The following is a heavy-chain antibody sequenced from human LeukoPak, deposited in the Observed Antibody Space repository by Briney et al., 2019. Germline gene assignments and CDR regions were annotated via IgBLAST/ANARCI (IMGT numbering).Heavy chain of an antibody. Sequence: ASVKVSCKASGYTFTGYYMHWVRQAPGQGLEWMGWINPNSGGTNYAQKFQGRVTMTRDTSISTAYMELSRLRSDDTAVYYCAREGGYSYGGRGAFDIWGQGTMVTVSS. CDR3: AREGGYSYGGRGAFDI. V-gene: IGHV1-2*02. CDR2: INPNSGGT. D-gene: IGHD5-18*01. CDR1: GYTFTGYY. J-gene: IGHJ3*02.